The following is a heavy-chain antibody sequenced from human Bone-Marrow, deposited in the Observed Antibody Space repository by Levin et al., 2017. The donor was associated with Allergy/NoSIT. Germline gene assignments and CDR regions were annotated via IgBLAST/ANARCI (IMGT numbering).Heavy chain of an antibody. D-gene: IGHD2-15*01. CDR1: GFTFSSYA. Sequence: PGGSLRLSCAASGFTFSSYAMHWVRQAPGKGLEWVAVISYDGSNKYYADSVKGRFTISRDNSKNTLYLQMNSLRAEDTAVYYCARVEYIVVVVAGMDVWGQGTTVTVSS. J-gene: IGHJ6*02. CDR3: ARVEYIVVVVAGMDV. V-gene: IGHV3-30*04. CDR2: ISYDGSNK.